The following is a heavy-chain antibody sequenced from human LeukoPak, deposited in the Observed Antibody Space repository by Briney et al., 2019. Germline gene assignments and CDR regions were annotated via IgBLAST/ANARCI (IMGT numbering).Heavy chain of an antibody. V-gene: IGHV1-46*01. J-gene: IGHJ4*02. CDR3: ARVRSDYYDSSGHYLADEFDY. D-gene: IGHD3-22*01. Sequence: ASVKVSCKASGYTFTSYYMHWVRQAPGQGLEWMGIINPSGGSTSYAQKFQGRVTMTRDTSISTAYMELSRLRSDDTAVYYCARVRSDYYDSSGHYLADEFDYWGQRTLVTVSS. CDR2: INPSGGST. CDR1: GYTFTSYY.